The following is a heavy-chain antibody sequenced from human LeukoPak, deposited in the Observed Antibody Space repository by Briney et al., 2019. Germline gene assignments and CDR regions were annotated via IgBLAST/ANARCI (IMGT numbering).Heavy chain of an antibody. CDR2: IYSSGGT. D-gene: IGHD6-19*01. Sequence: GGSLRLSCAASGFTVSNTYMSWVRQAPGKGLEWVSVIYSSGGTFYSESVKGRFTISRDYSKNMLYLQMNSLRVDDTAVYYCAKDSSGPAFWGQGTLVTVSS. J-gene: IGHJ4*02. CDR3: AKDSSGPAF. CDR1: GFTVSNTY. V-gene: IGHV3-53*01.